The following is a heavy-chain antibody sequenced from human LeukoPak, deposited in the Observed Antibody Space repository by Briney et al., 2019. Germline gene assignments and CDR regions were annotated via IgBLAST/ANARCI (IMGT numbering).Heavy chain of an antibody. J-gene: IGHJ6*02. Sequence: ASVKVSCKAPGYTFTGYYMHWVRQAPGQGLEWMGWINPNSGGTNYAQKFQGWVTMTRDTSISTAYMELSRLRSDDTAVYYCARARRRTTVIFVGAGIGGMDVWGQGTTVTVSS. D-gene: IGHD4-17*01. CDR1: GYTFTGYY. CDR3: ARARRRTTVIFVGAGIGGMDV. CDR2: INPNSGGT. V-gene: IGHV1-2*04.